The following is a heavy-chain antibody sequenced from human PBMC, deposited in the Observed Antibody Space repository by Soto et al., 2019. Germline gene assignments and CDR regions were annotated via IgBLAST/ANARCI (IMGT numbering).Heavy chain of an antibody. D-gene: IGHD6-13*01. CDR2: ISAYNGNT. J-gene: IGHJ5*02. CDR1: GYTFTSYG. CDR3: ARDPQTYSSSWYRFAFDP. V-gene: IGHV1-18*01. Sequence: ASVKVSCKASGYTFTSYGISWVRQAPGQGLEWMGWISAYNGNTNYAQKLQGRVTMTTDTSTSTAYMELRSLRSDDTAVYYCARDPQTYSSSWYRFAFDPWGQGTLVTVSS.